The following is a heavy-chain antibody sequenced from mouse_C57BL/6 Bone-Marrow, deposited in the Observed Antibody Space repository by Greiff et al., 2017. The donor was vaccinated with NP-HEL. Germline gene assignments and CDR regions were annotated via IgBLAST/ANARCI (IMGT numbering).Heavy chain of an antibody. CDR1: GYTFTDYE. CDR2: IDPETGGT. V-gene: IGHV1-15*01. CDR3: TRGVFAY. J-gene: IGHJ3*01. Sequence: VQLKESGAELVRPGASVTLSCKASGYTFTDYEMHWVKQTPVHGLEWIGAIDPETGGTAYNQKFKGKAILTADKSSSTAYMELRSLTSEDSAVYYCTRGVFAYWGQGTLVTVSA.